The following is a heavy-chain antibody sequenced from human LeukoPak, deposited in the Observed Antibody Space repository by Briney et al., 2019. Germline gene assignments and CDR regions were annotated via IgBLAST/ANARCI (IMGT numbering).Heavy chain of an antibody. Sequence: GGSLRLSCAASGFTFDDYAMHWVRQAPGRGLEWVSGIGWNSVHIGYADSVKGRFTISRDNAKNSLYLQMNSLRAEDMALYYCARSNSYCGSTSCRSGFDYWGQGTLVTVSS. D-gene: IGHD2-2*01. V-gene: IGHV3-9*03. J-gene: IGHJ4*02. CDR2: IGWNSVHI. CDR1: GFTFDDYA. CDR3: ARSNSYCGSTSCRSGFDY.